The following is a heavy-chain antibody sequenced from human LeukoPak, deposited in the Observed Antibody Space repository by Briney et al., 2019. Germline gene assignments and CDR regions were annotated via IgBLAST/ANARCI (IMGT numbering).Heavy chain of an antibody. D-gene: IGHD3-22*01. V-gene: IGHV1-46*01. J-gene: IGHJ5*02. CDR2: INPSGGST. Sequence: ASVKVSCKASGYNFISYYMHWVRQAPGQGLEWMGIINPSGGSTSYAQKFQDRVTMTRDTSTSTVYMELSSLKSEDTAVYYCARGKYYYDSSGYSNWFDPWGQGTLVTVSS. CDR1: GYNFISYY. CDR3: ARGKYYYDSSGYSNWFDP.